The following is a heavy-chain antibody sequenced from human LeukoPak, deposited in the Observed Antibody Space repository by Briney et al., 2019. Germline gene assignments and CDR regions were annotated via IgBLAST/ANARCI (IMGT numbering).Heavy chain of an antibody. CDR2: IYHSGST. D-gene: IGHD3-22*01. J-gene: IGHJ4*02. CDR1: GYSISSGYY. CDR3: ARGANYYDSSGYYSPNFDY. V-gene: IGHV4-38-2*02. Sequence: SETLSLTCTVSGYSISSGYYWGWIRQPPGKGLEWIGSIYHSGSTDYNPSLKSRVTISVDTSKNQFSLKLSSATAADTAVYYCARGANYYDSSGYYSPNFDYWGQGTLVTVSS.